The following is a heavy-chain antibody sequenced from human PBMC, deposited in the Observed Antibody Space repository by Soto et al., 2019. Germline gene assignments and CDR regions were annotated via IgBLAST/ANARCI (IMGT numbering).Heavy chain of an antibody. CDR1: GFTFRSYA. J-gene: IGHJ5*02. CDR2: ISGGGGST. Sequence: EVQLLESGGGSVQPGGSLRLSCAASGFTFRSYAMSWVRQAPGKGLEWVSAISGGGGSTYYADSVKGRFTISRDNSKNTLYLQMNSLRAEDTAVYYCAKDSHSSSCCDWLDPWGQGTLVTVSS. D-gene: IGHD6-13*01. CDR3: AKDSHSSSCCDWLDP. V-gene: IGHV3-23*01.